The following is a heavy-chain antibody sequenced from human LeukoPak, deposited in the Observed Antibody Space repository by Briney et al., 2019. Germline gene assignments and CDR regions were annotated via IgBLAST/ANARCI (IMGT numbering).Heavy chain of an antibody. CDR1: GGSISSYY. V-gene: IGHV4-59*12. D-gene: IGHD5-12*01. CDR2: IYYSGST. Sequence: PSETLSLTCTVSGGSISSYYWSWIRQPPGKGLEWIGYIYYSGSTNYNPSLKSRVTISVDTSKNQFSLKLSSVTAADTAVYYCARAEWLRRPFDYWGQGTLVTVSS. J-gene: IGHJ4*02. CDR3: ARAEWLRRPFDY.